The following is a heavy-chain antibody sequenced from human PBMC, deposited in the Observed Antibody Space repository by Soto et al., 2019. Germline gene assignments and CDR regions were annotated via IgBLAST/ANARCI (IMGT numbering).Heavy chain of an antibody. D-gene: IGHD3-3*01. CDR1: GFTVSSNY. J-gene: IGHJ6*02. V-gene: IGHV3-53*01. CDR3: ARDLTIFGVEGGAFYGMDV. CDR2: IYSGGST. Sequence: EVQLVESGGGLIQPGGSLRLSCAASGFTVSSNYMSWVRQAPGKGLEWVSVIYSGGSTYYADFVKGRFTISSDNSKNTLYLQMNSLRAEDTAVYYCARDLTIFGVEGGAFYGMDVWGQGTTVTVSS.